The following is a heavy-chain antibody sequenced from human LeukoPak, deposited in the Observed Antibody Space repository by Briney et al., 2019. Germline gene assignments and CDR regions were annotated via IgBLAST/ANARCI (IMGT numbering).Heavy chain of an antibody. J-gene: IGHJ6*03. V-gene: IGHV1-24*01. CDR1: GYTLTELS. CDR3: ASGVMAARRDYYYYMDV. Sequence: ASVKVSCKVSGYTLTELSMHWVRQAPGKGLEWMGGFDPEEGETIYAQEFQGRVTMTEDTSTDTAYMELSSLRSEDTAVYYCASGVMAARRDYYYYMDVWGKGTTVTVSS. D-gene: IGHD6-6*01. CDR2: FDPEEGET.